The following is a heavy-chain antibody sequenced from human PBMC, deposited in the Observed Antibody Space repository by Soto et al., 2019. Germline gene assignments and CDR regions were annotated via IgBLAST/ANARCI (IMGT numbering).Heavy chain of an antibody. J-gene: IGHJ4*02. CDR1: GGSFGGYY. D-gene: IGHD2-8*02. CDR2: INHSGST. Sequence: SETLSLTCAVYGGSFGGYYWTWIRQPPGTGLEWVGEINHSGSTNYNPSLKSRVTISVDTSKNQFSLKLTSVTAADTAVYYCARDKITGLFDYWGQGTLVTVS. CDR3: ARDKITGLFDY. V-gene: IGHV4-34*01.